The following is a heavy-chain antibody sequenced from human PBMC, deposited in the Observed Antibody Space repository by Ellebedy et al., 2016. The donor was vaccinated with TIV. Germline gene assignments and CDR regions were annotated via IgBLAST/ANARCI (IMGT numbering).Heavy chain of an antibody. CDR3: ARNRHVERGDCLDY. Sequence: PGGSLRLSCEASGFIFSTYGMHWVRQAPGKGLEWVAFIWYDGGNKYYADSVKGRFTISRDNSKNTLNLQMNNLGADDTAVFYCARNRHVERGDCLDYWGQGTLVTVSS. D-gene: IGHD2-21*02. CDR2: IWYDGGNK. V-gene: IGHV3-33*01. CDR1: GFIFSTYG. J-gene: IGHJ4*02.